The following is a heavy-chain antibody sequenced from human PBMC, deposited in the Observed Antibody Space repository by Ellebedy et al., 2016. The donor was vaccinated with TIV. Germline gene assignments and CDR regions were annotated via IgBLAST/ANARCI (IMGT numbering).Heavy chain of an antibody. Sequence: AASVKVSCKASGYTFTSYFIHWVRQAPGQGPEWMGIINPSTGSTTYAQKFQGRVTMTRDTSTSTVYMELSSLRSEDTAVYFCARSRSSGWLHTPDYWGQGTLVTVSS. CDR1: GYTFTSYF. J-gene: IGHJ4*02. CDR2: INPSTGST. CDR3: ARSRSSGWLHTPDY. V-gene: IGHV1-46*01. D-gene: IGHD6-19*01.